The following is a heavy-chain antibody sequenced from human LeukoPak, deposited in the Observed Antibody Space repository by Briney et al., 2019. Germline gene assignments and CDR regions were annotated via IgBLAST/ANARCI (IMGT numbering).Heavy chain of an antibody. Sequence: PSETLSLTCIVSGSISSYYWTWIRQPPGKGLEWIGHSYFTGNPNYNPSLKSRVTISVDPPKNQFSLKLTSVTVADTAVYYCAGLRSTVAWASFDYWGQGILVTVSS. J-gene: IGHJ4*02. D-gene: IGHD4-23*01. V-gene: IGHV4-59*08. CDR2: SYFTGNP. CDR1: GSISSYY. CDR3: AGLRSTVAWASFDY.